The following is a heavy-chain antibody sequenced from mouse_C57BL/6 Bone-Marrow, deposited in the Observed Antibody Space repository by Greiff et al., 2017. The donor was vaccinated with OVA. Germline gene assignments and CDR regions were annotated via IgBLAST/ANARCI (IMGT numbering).Heavy chain of an antibody. D-gene: IGHD3-2*02. CDR2: INPNNGGT. CDR1: GYTFTDYY. CDR3: ARGRKKQLRLPWFAY. Sequence: VQLQQSGPELVKPGASVKISCKASGYTFTDYYMNWVKQSHGKSLEWIGDINPNNGGTSFNQKFKGKATLTVDKSSSTAYMELRSLTSEDSAVYYCARGRKKQLRLPWFAYWGQGTLVTVSA. J-gene: IGHJ3*01. V-gene: IGHV1-26*01.